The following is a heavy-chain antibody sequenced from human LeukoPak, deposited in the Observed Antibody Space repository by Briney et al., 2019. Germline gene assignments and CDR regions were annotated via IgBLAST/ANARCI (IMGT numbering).Heavy chain of an antibody. CDR2: INHSGST. CDR1: GGSFSGYY. CDR3: ATKYSLAVAANPPYFDY. J-gene: IGHJ4*02. Sequence: SETLSLTCAVYGGSFSGYYWSWIRQPPGKGLEWIGEINHSGSTNYNPSLKSRVTISVDTSKKQFSLKLRSVTAADTALYYCATKYSLAVAANPPYFDYWGQGTLVTVSS. V-gene: IGHV4-34*01. D-gene: IGHD6-19*01.